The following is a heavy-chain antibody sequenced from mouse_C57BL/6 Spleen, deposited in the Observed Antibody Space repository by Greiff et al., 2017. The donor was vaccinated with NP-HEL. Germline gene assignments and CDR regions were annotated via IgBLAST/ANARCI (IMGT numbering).Heavy chain of an antibody. CDR3: ARNGDYYGSADYYAMDY. J-gene: IGHJ4*01. CDR1: GFSLTSYA. D-gene: IGHD1-1*01. V-gene: IGHV2-9-1*01. Sequence: VQLQQSGPGLVAPSQSLSITCTVSGFSLTSYAISWVRQPPGKGLEWLGVIWTGGGTNYNSALKSRLSISKDNSKSQVFLKMNRLQTDDTARYYCARNGDYYGSADYYAMDYWGQGTSVTVSS. CDR2: IWTGGGT.